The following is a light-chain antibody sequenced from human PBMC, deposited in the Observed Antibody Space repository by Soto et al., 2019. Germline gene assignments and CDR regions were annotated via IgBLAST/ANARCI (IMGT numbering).Light chain of an antibody. CDR3: QQYNSYWKM. V-gene: IGKV1-5*01. J-gene: IGKJ1*01. CDR2: DVS. CDR1: QSISAL. Sequence: ILMPQSPSTLSASLGDRFTVTCLASQSISALLAWYQQKPGKAPKLLIYDVSTLESGVPSRFSGSGSGTEFTLTISSLQPDDFATYYCQQYNSYWKMFGQGTKVDIK.